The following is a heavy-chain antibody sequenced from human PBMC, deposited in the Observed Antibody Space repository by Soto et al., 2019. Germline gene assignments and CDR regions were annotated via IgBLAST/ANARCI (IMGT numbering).Heavy chain of an antibody. J-gene: IGHJ4*02. V-gene: IGHV3-21*01. Sequence: EVQLVESGGDLVKPGGSLTLSCAASGFAFRSYNMNWVRQAPGKGLEWVASISSGSSNIYYADSVKGRFTISRDNAKNSLFLQMDSQRAEDSAVYYCASATVVAATFDFWGQGTLVTVSS. CDR2: ISSGSSNI. CDR3: ASATVVAATFDF. CDR1: GFAFRSYN. D-gene: IGHD2-15*01.